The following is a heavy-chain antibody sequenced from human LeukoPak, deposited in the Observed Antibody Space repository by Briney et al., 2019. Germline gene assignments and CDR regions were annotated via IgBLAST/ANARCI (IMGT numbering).Heavy chain of an antibody. CDR3: ARGSGSSWYV. CDR2: INHSGST. Sequence: PSETLSLTCAVYGGPFSGYYWSWIRQPPGKGLEWIGEINHSGSTNYNPSLKSRVTISVDTSKNQFSLKLSSVTAADTAVYYCARGSGSSWYVWGQGTLVTVSS. V-gene: IGHV4-34*01. J-gene: IGHJ4*02. D-gene: IGHD6-13*01. CDR1: GGPFSGYY.